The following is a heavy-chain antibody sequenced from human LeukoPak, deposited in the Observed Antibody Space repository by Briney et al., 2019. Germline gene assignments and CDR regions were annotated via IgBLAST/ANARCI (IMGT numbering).Heavy chain of an antibody. V-gene: IGHV3-7*01. J-gene: IGHJ3*02. D-gene: IGHD1-1*01. Sequence: PGGSLRLSCTASEFTLGSYWVSWVRQTPAKGLEWMANIRQDGNIKYYVDSVRGRFSISRDNAKNSLYLQMNNLRVDDTALYYCAREIVGYDAFDIWGQGTMVTVSS. CDR2: IRQDGNIK. CDR3: AREIVGYDAFDI. CDR1: EFTLGSYW.